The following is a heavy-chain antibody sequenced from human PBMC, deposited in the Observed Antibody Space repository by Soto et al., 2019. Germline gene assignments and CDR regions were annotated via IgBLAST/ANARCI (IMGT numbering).Heavy chain of an antibody. J-gene: IGHJ3*02. V-gene: IGHV3-7*01. CDR2: IKQDGSEK. Sequence: SSKWRTWVRQAPGSELEWVANIKQDGSEKYEVDSVRGRFTSSRDNAKNSRYLQMNSLRAEDTAVYYCARDLDTAMYSGSFDIWGQGTRVTVSS. CDR1: SSKW. D-gene: IGHD5-18*01. CDR3: ARDLDTAMYSGSFDI.